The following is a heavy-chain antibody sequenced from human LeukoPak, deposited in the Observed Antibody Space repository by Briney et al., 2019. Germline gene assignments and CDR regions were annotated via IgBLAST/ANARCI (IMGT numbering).Heavy chain of an antibody. V-gene: IGHV3-48*01. CDR1: GFTFSSYS. J-gene: IGHJ4*02. CDR3: ARDPLSSSSFDL. Sequence: PGGSLRLSCEASGFTFSSYSMNWVRQAPGKGLEWVSYISSRSATIYYADSVKGRFTISRDNAKNSLYLQMNSLRAEDTAVYYCARDPLSSSSFDLWGQGTLVTVSS. CDR2: ISSRSATI. D-gene: IGHD6-13*01.